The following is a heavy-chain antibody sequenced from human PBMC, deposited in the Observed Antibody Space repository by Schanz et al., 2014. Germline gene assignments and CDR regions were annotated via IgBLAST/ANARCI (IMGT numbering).Heavy chain of an antibody. D-gene: IGHD1-26*01. CDR3: ARDRDQWDGNCCDF. Sequence: QVQLVQSGAEVKKPGASVKVSCKASGYTFTGHHMHWGRQAPGQGLEWMGRIIPIVDITNYAQKFLGRVTITADKSTSTAYMELRSLRSDDTAVYYCARDRDQWDGNCCDFWGQGTLVTVSS. CDR1: GYTFTGHH. J-gene: IGHJ4*02. CDR2: IIPIVDIT. V-gene: IGHV1-69*09.